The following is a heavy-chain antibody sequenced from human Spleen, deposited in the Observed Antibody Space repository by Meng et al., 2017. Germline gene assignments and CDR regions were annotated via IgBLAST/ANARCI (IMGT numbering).Heavy chain of an antibody. Sequence: GGSLRLSCAASGFTFSSYSMNWVRQAPGKGLEWVSSISSSSSYIYYADSVKGRFTISRDNAKNSLYLQMNSLRAEDTAVYYCARVGVSGPTGYFDYWGQGTRVT. CDR3: ARVGVSGPTGYFDY. J-gene: IGHJ4*02. CDR2: ISSSSSYI. D-gene: IGHD2-8*01. V-gene: IGHV3-21*01. CDR1: GFTFSSYS.